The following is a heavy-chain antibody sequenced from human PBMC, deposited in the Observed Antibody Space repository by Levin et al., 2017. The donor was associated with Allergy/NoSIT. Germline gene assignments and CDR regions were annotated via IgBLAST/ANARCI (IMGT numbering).Heavy chain of an antibody. V-gene: IGHV1-69*01. D-gene: IGHD6-13*01. CDR3: ARTVIAAAGSKYYYYGMDV. CDR1: GGTFSSYA. CDR2: IIPSFGTA. J-gene: IGHJ6*02. Sequence: KISCKASGGTFSSYAISWVRQAPGQGLEWVGGIIPSFGTANYAQRFQGRVIITADESTSTAYMELSSLRSEDTDVCYCARTVIAAAGSKYYYYGMDVWGQGTTVTVSS.